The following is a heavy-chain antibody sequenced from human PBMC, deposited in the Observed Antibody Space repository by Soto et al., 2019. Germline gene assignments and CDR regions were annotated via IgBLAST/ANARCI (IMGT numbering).Heavy chain of an antibody. CDR3: AKDKNAEGAPRFDH. CDR2: ISWNSGSI. Sequence: GGSLRLSCAASGFTFDDYAMHWVRQAPGKGLEWVSGISWNSGSIGYADSVKGRFTISRDNAKNSLYLQMNSLRAEDTALYCCAKDKNAEGAPRFDHWGQGTLVTGSS. J-gene: IGHJ4*02. CDR1: GFTFDDYA. V-gene: IGHV3-9*01.